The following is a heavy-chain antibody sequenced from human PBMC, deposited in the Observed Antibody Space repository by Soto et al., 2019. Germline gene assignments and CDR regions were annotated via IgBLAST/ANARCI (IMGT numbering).Heavy chain of an antibody. CDR3: AKDPRFLDDGTSWVPTFEY. CDR2: VSGGGGDT. CDR1: GFTFSSYA. J-gene: IGHJ4*02. V-gene: IGHV3-23*01. Sequence: GGSLRLSCAASGFTFSSYAMSWVRQAPGKGLEWVSVVSGGGGDTYYADSVKGRFTISRDNSKNTLYLQMDSLRAEDTAVYYWAKDPRFLDDGTSWVPTFEYGGQGTQVTVSS. D-gene: IGHD6-6*01.